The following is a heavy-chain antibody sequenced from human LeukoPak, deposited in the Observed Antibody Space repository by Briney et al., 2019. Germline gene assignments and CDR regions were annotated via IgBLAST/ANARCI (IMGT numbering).Heavy chain of an antibody. CDR2: IYYSGST. CDR1: GGSISSGGYY. D-gene: IGHD3-16*02. V-gene: IGHV4-31*03. Sequence: SETLSLTCTVSGGSISSGGYYWSWIRQHPGKGLEWIGYIYYSGSTYYHPSLKSRVTISVATSKNQFSLKLSCVTAADTAVYYCARDPTVGLRLGELSWGQGTLVTVSS. J-gene: IGHJ4*02. CDR3: ARDPTVGLRLGELS.